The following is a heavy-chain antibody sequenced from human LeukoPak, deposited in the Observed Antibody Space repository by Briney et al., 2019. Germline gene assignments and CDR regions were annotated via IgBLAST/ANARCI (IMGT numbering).Heavy chain of an antibody. CDR1: GGSISSYY. J-gene: IGHJ4*02. V-gene: IGHV4-59*08. Sequence: SETLSLTCTVSGGSISSYYRSWIRQPPGKGLEWIGYIYYSGSTNYNPSLKSRVTISVDTSKNQFSLKLSSVTAADTAVYYCARSTHEYYFDYWGQGTLVTVSS. CDR2: IYYSGST. CDR3: ARSTHEYYFDY. D-gene: IGHD1-1*01.